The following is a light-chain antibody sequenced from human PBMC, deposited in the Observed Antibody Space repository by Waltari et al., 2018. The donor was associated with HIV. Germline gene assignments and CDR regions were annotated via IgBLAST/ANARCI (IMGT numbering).Light chain of an antibody. V-gene: IGLV2-18*02. Sequence: QSALTQPPSVSGSPGQSVPISCSGTSSDLGSFTRVSWYPQPPGTAPKLMIYEVNNRPSGVPDRFSGSKSGNTASLTISGLQPEDEADYYCSSYTTSSTVLFGGGTKLTVL. CDR2: EVN. J-gene: IGLJ2*01. CDR3: SSYTTSSTVL. CDR1: SSDLGSFTR.